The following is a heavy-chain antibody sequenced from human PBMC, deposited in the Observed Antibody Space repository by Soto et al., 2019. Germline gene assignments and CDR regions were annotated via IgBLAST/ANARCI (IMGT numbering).Heavy chain of an antibody. D-gene: IGHD4-17*01. CDR2: IYSGVST. Sequence: SLRLCFSASGYTVISNYMSWVRQAPGKGLEWVSVIYSGVSTYYADSVKGRFTISRDNSKNTLYPQMNSLRAEDTAVYYCARARLGFDYWGQGTLVTVSS. CDR3: ARARLGFDY. CDR1: GYTVISNY. V-gene: IGHV3-53*01. J-gene: IGHJ4*02.